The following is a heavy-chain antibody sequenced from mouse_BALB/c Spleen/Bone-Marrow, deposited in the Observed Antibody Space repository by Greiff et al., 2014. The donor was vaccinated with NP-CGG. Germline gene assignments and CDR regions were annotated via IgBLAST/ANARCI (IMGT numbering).Heavy chain of an antibody. V-gene: IGHV7-1*02. Sequence: EVKLMESGGGLVQPGGSLRLSCATSGFTFSDFYMEWVRQPPGKGLEWIAASRNSANDYTTEYSASVKARFIVSRDTSQSILYLQMNALRAEDTAIYYCARNPRWLLAMDNWGQGTSVTVSS. CDR3: ARNPRWLLAMDN. CDR2: SRNSANDYTT. CDR1: GFTFSDFY. J-gene: IGHJ4*01. D-gene: IGHD2-3*01.